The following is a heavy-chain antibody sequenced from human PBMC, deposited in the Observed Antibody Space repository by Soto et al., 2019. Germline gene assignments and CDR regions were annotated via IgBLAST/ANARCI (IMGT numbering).Heavy chain of an antibody. CDR2: IYYSGST. CDR1: GGSITSGAYY. D-gene: IGHD6-6*01. Sequence: SETLSLTCTVSGGSITSGAYYWTWIRQPPGKGLEWIGYIYYSGSTYYNPSLQSRLTISVDTSKNQFSLKLNSVTAADTAVYYCARGSFSSTSSWFDPWGQGXLVTVSS. CDR3: ARGSFSSTSSWFDP. J-gene: IGHJ5*02. V-gene: IGHV4-31*03.